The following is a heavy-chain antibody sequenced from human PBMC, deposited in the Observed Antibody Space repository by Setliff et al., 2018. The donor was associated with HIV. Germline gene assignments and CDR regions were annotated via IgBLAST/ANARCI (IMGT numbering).Heavy chain of an antibody. V-gene: IGHV4-39*01. Sequence: SETLSLTCTVSGGSISTNNFFWGWLRQPPGKGLEWIGTVDYSGSTNYTPSLKSRVTISVDTSNNHFSLRLTSVTAADTAVYYCARQPLYNDYDWRSYYFDYWGQGSLVTVSS. J-gene: IGHJ4*02. CDR3: ARQPLYNDYDWRSYYFDY. D-gene: IGHD5-12*01. CDR2: VDYSGST. CDR1: GGSISTNNFF.